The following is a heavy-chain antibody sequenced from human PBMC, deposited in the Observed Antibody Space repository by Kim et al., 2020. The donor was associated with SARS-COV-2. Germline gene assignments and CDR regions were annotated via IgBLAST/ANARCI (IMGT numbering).Heavy chain of an antibody. CDR3: ARGGSSWYSPFDY. V-gene: IGHV3-53*04. D-gene: IGHD6-13*01. Sequence: YAGPVKGRFTISRHNSKTTLYLQMNSLRAEDTAVYYCARGGSSWYSPFDYWGQGTLVTVSS. J-gene: IGHJ4*02.